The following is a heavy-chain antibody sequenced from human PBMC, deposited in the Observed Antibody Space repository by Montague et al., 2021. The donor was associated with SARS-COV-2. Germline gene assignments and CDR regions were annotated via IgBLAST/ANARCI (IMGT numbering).Heavy chain of an antibody. J-gene: IGHJ5*02. CDR3: ARRSYDILTGYSIPNWFDP. Sequence: SETLSLACAVYGGSFSGYDWSWIRQSPGKGLEWIGEINHSGSTNYNPSLKSRVTISVDTSKNQFSLKLSSVTAADTAVYYCARRSYDILTGYSIPNWFDPWGQGTLVTVSS. V-gene: IGHV4-34*01. CDR1: GGSFSGYD. D-gene: IGHD3-9*01. CDR2: INHSGST.